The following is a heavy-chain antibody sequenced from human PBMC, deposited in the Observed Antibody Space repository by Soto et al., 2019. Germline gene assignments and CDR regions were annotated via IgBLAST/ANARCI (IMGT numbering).Heavy chain of an antibody. V-gene: IGHV3-23*01. CDR3: AKSAGYESLVVSNT. Sequence: GGSLRLSCAASGFSISPYAMNWVRQAPGKGLEWVSVISGSDTFYADSVKGRFTISRDNSKNTLYLQMDRLTAEDTAVYFCAKSAGYESLVVSNTWGQGTLVTVSS. D-gene: IGHD5-12*01. J-gene: IGHJ4*02. CDR1: GFSISPYA. CDR2: ISGSDT.